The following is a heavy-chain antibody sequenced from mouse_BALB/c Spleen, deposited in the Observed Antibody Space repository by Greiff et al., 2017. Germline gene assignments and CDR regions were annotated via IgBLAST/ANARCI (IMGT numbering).Heavy chain of an antibody. CDR1: GYTFTSYD. V-gene: IGHV1S56*01. CDR3: ARDYFDY. Sequence: QVQLKQSGPEPVKPGALVKISCKASGYTFTSYDINWVKQRPGQGLEWIGWIYPGDGSTKYNEKFKGKATLTADKSSSTAYMQLSSLTSENSAVYFCARDYFDYWGQGTTLTVSS. CDR2: IYPGDGST. J-gene: IGHJ2*01.